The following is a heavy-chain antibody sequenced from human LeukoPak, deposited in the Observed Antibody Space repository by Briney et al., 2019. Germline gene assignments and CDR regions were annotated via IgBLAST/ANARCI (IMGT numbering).Heavy chain of an antibody. V-gene: IGHV4-34*01. Sequence: SETLSLTCAVYGGSFSGYNWSWIRQPPGKGLEWIGEINHSGSTNYNPSLKSRVTISVDTSKNQFSLKLSSVTAADTAVYYCARIRYGSGWYPTYYFDYWGQGTLVTVSS. J-gene: IGHJ4*02. CDR1: GGSFSGYN. CDR3: ARIRYGSGWYPTYYFDY. CDR2: INHSGST. D-gene: IGHD6-19*01.